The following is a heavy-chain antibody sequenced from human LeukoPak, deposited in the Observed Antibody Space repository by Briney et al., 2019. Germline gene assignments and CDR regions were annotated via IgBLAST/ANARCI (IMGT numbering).Heavy chain of an antibody. CDR3: AKDPIAAAGKRGGFDY. J-gene: IGHJ4*02. CDR1: GFTFSSYA. CDR2: ISGSGGST. Sequence: PGGSLRLSCAASGFTFSSYAMSWVRQAPGKGLEWVSAISGSGGSTYYADSVKGGFTISRDNSKNTLYLQMNGLRAEDTAVYYCAKDPIAAAGKRGGFDYWGQGTLVTVSS. D-gene: IGHD6-13*01. V-gene: IGHV3-23*01.